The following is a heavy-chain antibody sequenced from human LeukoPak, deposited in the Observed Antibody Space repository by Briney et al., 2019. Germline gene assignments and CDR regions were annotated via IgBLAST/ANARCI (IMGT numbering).Heavy chain of an antibody. V-gene: IGHV3-74*01. J-gene: IGHJ1*01. CDR2: IKSDGST. CDR3: ARAPSEIGGYYPEYFRH. D-gene: IGHD3-22*01. Sequence: GGSLRLSCAASGFTFSTYWMHWVRQAPGKGLVWVSRIKSDGSTNYADSVKGRFTISRDNANNTLSPQMNSLRPEDTGVYYCARAPSEIGGYYPEYFRHWGQGTLVTVSS. CDR1: GFTFSTYW.